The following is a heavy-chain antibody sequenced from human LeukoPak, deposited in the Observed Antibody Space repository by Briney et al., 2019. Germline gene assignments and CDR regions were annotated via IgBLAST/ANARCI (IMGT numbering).Heavy chain of an antibody. V-gene: IGHV3-30*18. CDR3: AKADRGSYRY. D-gene: IGHD3-16*02. CDR2: ISYDGSNK. Sequence: PGGSLRLSCAASGFTFSSYGMHWVRQAPGKGLEWVAVISYDGSNKYYADSVKGRFTISRDNSKNTLYLQMNSLRAEDTAVYYCAKADRGSYRYWSQGTLVTVSS. CDR1: GFTFSSYG. J-gene: IGHJ4*02.